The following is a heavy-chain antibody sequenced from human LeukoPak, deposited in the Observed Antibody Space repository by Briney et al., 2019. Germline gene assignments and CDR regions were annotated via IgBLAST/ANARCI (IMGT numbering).Heavy chain of an antibody. CDR2: IIPIFGTA. J-gene: IGHJ4*02. D-gene: IGHD3-3*01. CDR1: GGTFSSYA. Sequence: SVKVSCTASGGTFSSYAISWVRQAPGQGLEWMGGIIPIFGTANYAQKFQGRVTITADESTSTAYMELSSLRSEDTAVYYCARSRNYDFWSGFDYWGQGTLVTVSS. V-gene: IGHV1-69*01. CDR3: ARSRNYDFWSGFDY.